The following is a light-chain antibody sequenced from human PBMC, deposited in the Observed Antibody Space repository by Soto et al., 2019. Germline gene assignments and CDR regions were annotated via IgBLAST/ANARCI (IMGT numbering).Light chain of an antibody. CDR1: QSVSSN. Sequence: EIVMTQSPATLSVSPGERATLSCRASQSVSSNLAWYQQKPGQAPRLLIYGASTRATGIPARFSGSGSGTEFSLTVRGLQSEEFAVYYCQQYNNWAPITFGQWTKLEIK. J-gene: IGKJ2*01. CDR2: GAS. CDR3: QQYNNWAPIT. V-gene: IGKV3-15*01.